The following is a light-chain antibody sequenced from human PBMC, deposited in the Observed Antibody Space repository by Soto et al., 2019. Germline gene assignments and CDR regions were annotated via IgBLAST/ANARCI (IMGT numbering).Light chain of an antibody. CDR3: QVYGSSSKT. Sequence: EIVLTQCPATLSLSPGERCTLSCMASQTVTSGYLAWYQQKPGQAPRLLIYGVPTGATGITDRFSGSGSGTDFTLTISRLEPEDFAVYFCQVYGSSSKTVGPGTKVEIK. V-gene: IGKV3-20*01. CDR2: GVP. J-gene: IGKJ1*01. CDR1: QTVTSGY.